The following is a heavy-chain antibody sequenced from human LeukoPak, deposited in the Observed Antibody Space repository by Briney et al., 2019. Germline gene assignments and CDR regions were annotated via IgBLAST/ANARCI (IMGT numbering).Heavy chain of an antibody. CDR1: GGSISSYY. CDR2: IYYSGST. Sequence: SETLSLTCTVSGGSISSYYWSWIRQPPGKGLEWIGYIYYSGSTNYNPSLKSRVTISVDTSKNQFSLKLSSVTAADTAVYYCGGTAMGGFDYWGQGTLVTVSS. V-gene: IGHV4-59*08. J-gene: IGHJ4*02. CDR3: GGTAMGGFDY. D-gene: IGHD5-18*01.